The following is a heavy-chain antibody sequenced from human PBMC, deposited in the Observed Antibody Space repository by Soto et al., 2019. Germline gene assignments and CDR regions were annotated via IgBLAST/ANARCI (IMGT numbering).Heavy chain of an antibody. CDR1: GFTFDSFA. CDR2: ISASGGST. Sequence: XGCLRLSCAASGFTFDSFAMTWVRQAPGKGLEWVSAISASGGSTYYADSVKGRFTISRDSSKNTLYLQMNSLRAEDTAVYYCARGAVTPDSWAQRTLVTVSS. J-gene: IGHJ4*02. CDR3: ARGAVTPDS. V-gene: IGHV3-23*01. D-gene: IGHD3-10*01.